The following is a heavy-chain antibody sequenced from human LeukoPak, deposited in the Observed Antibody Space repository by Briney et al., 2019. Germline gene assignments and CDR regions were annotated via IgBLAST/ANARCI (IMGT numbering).Heavy chain of an antibody. CDR3: ARGGTPFDY. J-gene: IGHJ4*02. Sequence: SETLSLTCTVSGGSISSYYWSWIRQPPGMGLEWIGDIFYGGSAYYKPSLKSRVTISVDTSKNQFSLKLSSVTAADTAVYYCARGGTPFDYWGQGTLVTVSS. CDR1: GGSISSYY. CDR2: IFYGGSA. D-gene: IGHD3-16*01. V-gene: IGHV4-59*12.